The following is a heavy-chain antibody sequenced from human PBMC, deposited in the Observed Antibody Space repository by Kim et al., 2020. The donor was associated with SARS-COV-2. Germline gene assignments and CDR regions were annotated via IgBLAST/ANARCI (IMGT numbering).Heavy chain of an antibody. Sequence: ASVKVSCKASGYTFTSYAMNWVRQAPGQGLEWMGWINTNTWNPTYAQGFTGRFVFSLDTSVSTAYLQISSLKAEDTAVYYCARDLAYTIFGVSYSYNGMDVWGQGTTVTVSS. V-gene: IGHV7-4-1*02. D-gene: IGHD3-3*01. CDR2: INTNTWNP. CDR3: ARDLAYTIFGVSYSYNGMDV. CDR1: GYTFTSYA. J-gene: IGHJ6*02.